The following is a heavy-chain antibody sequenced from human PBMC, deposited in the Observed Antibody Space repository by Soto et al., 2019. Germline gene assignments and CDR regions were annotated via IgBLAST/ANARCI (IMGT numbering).Heavy chain of an antibody. CDR1: GGSISSGDYY. D-gene: IGHD1-7*01. CDR3: ARDEKVTGTTLSWFDP. Sequence: LSLTCTVSGGSISSGDYYWSWIRQPPGKGLEWIGYIYYSGSTYYNPSLESRVTISVDTSKNQFSLKLSSVTAADTAVYYCARDEKVTGTTLSWFDPWGQGTLVTVSS. J-gene: IGHJ5*02. V-gene: IGHV4-30-4*01. CDR2: IYYSGST.